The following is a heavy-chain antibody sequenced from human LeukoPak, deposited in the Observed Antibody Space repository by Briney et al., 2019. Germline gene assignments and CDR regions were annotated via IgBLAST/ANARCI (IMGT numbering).Heavy chain of an antibody. J-gene: IGHJ4*02. D-gene: IGHD2-21*01. CDR3: ARGYSSDN. CDR1: GFTVSSNY. V-gene: IGHV3-66*01. Sequence: GGSLRLSCAASGFTVSSNYMSWVRKAPGKGLEWVSVIYSGGSTYYADSVKGRFTISRDNSKNTLNLQMNSLRAEDAAVYYCARGYSSDNWGQGTLVTVSS. CDR2: IYSGGST.